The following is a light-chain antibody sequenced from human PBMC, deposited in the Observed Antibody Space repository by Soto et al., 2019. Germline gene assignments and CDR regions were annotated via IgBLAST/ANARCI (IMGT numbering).Light chain of an antibody. Sequence: DIQMTQSPSSLSASVGDRVTITCRASQGIGNDLGWYQQKPGKAPKRLIYAASSLQSGVPSRFSGSGSGTDFTLTINSLQPEDFATYYCQQADSFPLTFGGGTKVDIK. J-gene: IGKJ4*01. CDR1: QGIGND. CDR3: QQADSFPLT. V-gene: IGKV1-17*01. CDR2: AAS.